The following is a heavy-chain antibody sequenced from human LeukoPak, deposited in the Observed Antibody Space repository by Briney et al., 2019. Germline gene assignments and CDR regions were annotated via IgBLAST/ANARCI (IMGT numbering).Heavy chain of an antibody. D-gene: IGHD6-13*01. J-gene: IGHJ1*01. CDR1: GFTFSSYW. CDR3: ARDPIFSSSSFFQH. Sequence: GGSLRLSCAASGFTFSSYWMSWVRQAPGKGLEWVANIKQDGSEKYYVDSVKGRFTISRDNAKNSLYLQMNSLRAEDTAVYYCARDPIFSSSSFFQHWGQGTLITVSS. CDR2: IKQDGSEK. V-gene: IGHV3-7*01.